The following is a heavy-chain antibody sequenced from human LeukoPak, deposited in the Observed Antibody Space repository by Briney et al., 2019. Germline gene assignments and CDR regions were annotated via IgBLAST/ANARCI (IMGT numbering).Heavy chain of an antibody. J-gene: IGHJ4*02. V-gene: IGHV4-59*01. CDR2: IYFSGST. D-gene: IGHD3-16*01. CDR3: TRGAGWLIDY. CDR1: GSSISSYY. Sequence: SETLSLTCTVSGSSISSYYWSWIRQPPGKGLEWIGYIYFSGSTNYNPSLKSRVTISVDTSKEQFSLKVNSVTAADTAVYYCTRGAGWLIDYWGQGILVTVSS.